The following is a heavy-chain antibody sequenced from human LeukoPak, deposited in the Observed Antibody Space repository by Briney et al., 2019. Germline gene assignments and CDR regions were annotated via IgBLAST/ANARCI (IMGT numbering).Heavy chain of an antibody. Sequence: GGSLRLSCAASGFTFSSYSMNWVRQAPGKGLEWVSSISSSSSYIYYADSVKGRFTISRDNAENSLYLQMNSLRAEDTAVYYCARVFMDAFDIWGQGTMVTVSS. CDR3: ARVFMDAFDI. V-gene: IGHV3-21*01. J-gene: IGHJ3*02. CDR1: GFTFSSYS. CDR2: ISSSSSYI.